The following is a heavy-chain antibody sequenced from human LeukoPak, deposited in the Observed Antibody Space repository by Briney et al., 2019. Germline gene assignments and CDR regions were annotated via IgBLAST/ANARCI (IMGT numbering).Heavy chain of an antibody. Sequence: ASVKVSCKASGYTFTSYGISWVRQAPGQGLEWMGRIIPIFGTANYAQKFQGRVTITTDESTSTAYMELSSLRSEDTAVYYCARDRSYYDSSGFLDYWGQGTLVTVSS. CDR3: ARDRSYYDSSGFLDY. V-gene: IGHV1-69*05. CDR2: IIPIFGTA. CDR1: GYTFTSYG. J-gene: IGHJ4*02. D-gene: IGHD3-22*01.